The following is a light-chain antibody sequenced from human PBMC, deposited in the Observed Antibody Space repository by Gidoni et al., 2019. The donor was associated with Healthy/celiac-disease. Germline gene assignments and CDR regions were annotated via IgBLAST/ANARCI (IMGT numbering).Light chain of an antibody. Sequence: QSALTQPASVSGSPGQSITISCTGPSSDVGSYNLVSWYQQHPGKAPKLMIYEVSQRPSGVSNRFSGSKSGNTASLTISGLQAEDEADYYCCSYAGTRVFGGGTKLTVL. CDR1: SSDVGSYNL. CDR3: CSYAGTRV. V-gene: IGLV2-23*02. J-gene: IGLJ3*02. CDR2: EVS.